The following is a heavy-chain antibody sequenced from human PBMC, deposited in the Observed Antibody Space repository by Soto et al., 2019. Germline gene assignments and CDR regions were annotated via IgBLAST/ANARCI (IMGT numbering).Heavy chain of an antibody. CDR1: GFTFSSHW. J-gene: IGHJ4*02. V-gene: IGHV3-74*01. CDR3: ARDLSWNQADY. Sequence: EVQLVESGGGLVQPGGSLRLSCAASGFTFSSHWMHWVRQAPGKGLVWVSRINIDGSTTNYADSVKGRFTISRDNAKNTLYLQMNSLRVEETAVYYCARDLSWNQADYWGQGTLVTVSS. D-gene: IGHD1-1*01. CDR2: INIDGSTT.